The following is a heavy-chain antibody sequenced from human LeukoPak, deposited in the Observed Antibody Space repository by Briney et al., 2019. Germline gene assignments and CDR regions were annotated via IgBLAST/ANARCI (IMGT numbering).Heavy chain of an antibody. CDR2: IYYSGST. J-gene: IGHJ6*03. CDR3: ARAHAPGRYYYYYYMDV. Sequence: PSETLSLTCAVSGGSISSGGYSWSWIRQLPGKGLEWIGYIYYSGSTYYNPSLKSRVTISVDTSKNQFSLKLSSVTAADTAVYYCARAHAPGRYYYYYYMDVWGKGTTVTVSS. CDR1: GGSISSGGYS. V-gene: IGHV4-30-4*07.